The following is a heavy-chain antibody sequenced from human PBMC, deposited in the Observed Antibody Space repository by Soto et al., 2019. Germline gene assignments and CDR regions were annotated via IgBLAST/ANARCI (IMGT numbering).Heavy chain of an antibody. CDR3: PRDRWWLVH. J-gene: IGHJ4*02. CDR1: GFTFSGYW. CDR2: IKQDGGEK. V-gene: IGHV3-7*01. Sequence: EVQLVESGGGLVQPGGSLRLSCAASGFTFSGYWMNWVRQAPGKGLEWVANIKQDGGEKYYVDSVKGRFTISRDNAKNSLYLQMNSLRAEDTAVYYCPRDRWWLVHWGQGTLVTVSS. D-gene: IGHD6-19*01.